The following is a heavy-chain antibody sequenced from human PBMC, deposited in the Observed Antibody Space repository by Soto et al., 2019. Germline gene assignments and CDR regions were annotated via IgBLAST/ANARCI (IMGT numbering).Heavy chain of an antibody. CDR2: IIPIFGTA. D-gene: IGHD3-22*01. V-gene: IGHV1-69*13. Sequence: SVKVSCKASGGTFSSYAISWVRQAPGQGLEWMGGIIPIFGTANYARKFQGRVTITADESTSTAYMELSSLRSEDTAVYYCAERPYYYDSSGYLPHDAFDIWGQGTMVTVSS. J-gene: IGHJ3*02. CDR3: AERPYYYDSSGYLPHDAFDI. CDR1: GGTFSSYA.